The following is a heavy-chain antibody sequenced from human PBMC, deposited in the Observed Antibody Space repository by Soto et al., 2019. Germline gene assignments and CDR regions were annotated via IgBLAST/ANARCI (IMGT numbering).Heavy chain of an antibody. D-gene: IGHD1-26*01. J-gene: IGHJ4*02. CDR3: ARVLGSMPYFDY. CDR2: IYYSGST. Sequence: SETLSLTYTVSGGSISSYYWSWIRQPPGKGLEWIGYIYYSGSTNYYPSLKSRVTISVDTSKNQFSLKLSSVTAADTAVYYCARVLGSMPYFDYWGQGTLVTVSS. V-gene: IGHV4-59*01. CDR1: GGSISSYY.